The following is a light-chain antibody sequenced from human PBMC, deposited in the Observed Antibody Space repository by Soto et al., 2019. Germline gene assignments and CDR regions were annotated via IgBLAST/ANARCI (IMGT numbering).Light chain of an antibody. CDR1: QGINNW. CDR2: DAS. J-gene: IGKJ4*01. Sequence: DIQMTQSPSSLSASVGDRVTITCRASQGINNWLAWYQQKPEKAPKPLIYDASSFQTGVPSRFSGRGSGKDFTLTISSLQPEDFATYFCQQYNIYPLTFGGGTKVEVK. CDR3: QQYNIYPLT. V-gene: IGKV1D-16*01.